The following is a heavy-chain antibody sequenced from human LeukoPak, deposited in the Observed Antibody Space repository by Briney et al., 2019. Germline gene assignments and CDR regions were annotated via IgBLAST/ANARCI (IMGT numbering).Heavy chain of an antibody. CDR3: AKDSLLLRYFDWLSYGYFDY. CDR1: GFTVSSNY. Sequence: PGGSLRLSCAASGFTVSSNYMSWVRQAPGKGLEWVSVIYSGGSTYYADSVKGRFTISRDNSKNTLYLQMNSLRAEDTAVYYCAKDSLLLRYFDWLSYGYFDYWGQGTLVTVSS. D-gene: IGHD3-9*01. V-gene: IGHV3-53*01. CDR2: IYSGGST. J-gene: IGHJ4*02.